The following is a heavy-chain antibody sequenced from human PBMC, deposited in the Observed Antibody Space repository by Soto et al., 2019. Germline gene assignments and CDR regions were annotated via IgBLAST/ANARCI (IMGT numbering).Heavy chain of an antibody. J-gene: IGHJ3*02. CDR2: LIPIFGTA. D-gene: IGHD5-18*01. V-gene: IGHV1-69*01. CDR1: GGTFSSYA. CDR3: ASCGYSYGWDAFDI. Sequence: QVQLVQSGAEVKKPGSSVKVSCKASGGTFSSYAISWVRQAPGQGLEWMGGLIPIFGTANYAQKFQGRVTITADESTSTAYMELSSLRSEDTAVYYCASCGYSYGWDAFDIWGQGTMVTVSS.